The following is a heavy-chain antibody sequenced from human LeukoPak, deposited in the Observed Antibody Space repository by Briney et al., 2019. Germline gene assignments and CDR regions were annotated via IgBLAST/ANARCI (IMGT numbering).Heavy chain of an antibody. CDR1: GFTFSSYW. CDR2: IKQDGSEK. CDR3: ARDTDYYGSGSYYNSYQGGFDP. D-gene: IGHD3-10*01. Sequence: GGSLRLSCAASGFTFSSYWMSWVRQAPGKGLEWVANIKQDGSEKYYVDSVKGRFTISRDNAKNSLYLQMNSLRAEDTAVYYCARDTDYYGSGSYYNSYQGGFDPWGQGTLVTVSS. V-gene: IGHV3-7*01. J-gene: IGHJ5*02.